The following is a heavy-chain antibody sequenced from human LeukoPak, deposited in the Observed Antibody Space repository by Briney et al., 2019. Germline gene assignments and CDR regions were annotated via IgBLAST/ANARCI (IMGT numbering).Heavy chain of an antibody. D-gene: IGHD1-14*01. V-gene: IGHV3-11*01. Sequence: NPGGSLRLSCAASGFTFSDYYMSWIRQAPGKGLEWVSYISSSGSTIYYADSVKGRFTISRDNAKNSLYLQMNSLRAEDTAVYYCARDGSYKGTPQEYNWFDPWGQGTLVTVSS. CDR2: ISSSGSTI. CDR1: GFTFSDYY. J-gene: IGHJ5*02. CDR3: ARDGSYKGTPQEYNWFDP.